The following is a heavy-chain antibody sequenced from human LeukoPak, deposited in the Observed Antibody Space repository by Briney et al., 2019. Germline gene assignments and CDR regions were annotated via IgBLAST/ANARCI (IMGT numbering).Heavy chain of an antibody. CDR3: VKDFGRVRGTPDS. CDR1: GFVFSINT. Sequence: GGSLRLSCSASGFVFSINTMYWVRQAPGKGPEYVSTISGSGNGGSIYYADSVKGRFTISRDDSKSILYLQMNGLRSEDTAVYYCVKDFGRVRGTPDSWGQGTLVTVSS. V-gene: IGHV3-64D*06. CDR2: ISGSGNGGSI. D-gene: IGHD3-16*01. J-gene: IGHJ4*02.